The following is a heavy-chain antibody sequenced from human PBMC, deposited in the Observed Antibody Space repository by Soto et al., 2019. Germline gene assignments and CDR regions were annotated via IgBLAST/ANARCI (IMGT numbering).Heavy chain of an antibody. CDR3: ATRIGYCSGGSCYSYYYYGMDV. D-gene: IGHD2-15*01. V-gene: IGHV1-69*01. CDR2: IIPIFGTA. CDR1: GGTFSSYA. J-gene: IGHJ6*02. Sequence: QVQLVQSGAEVKKPGSSVKVSCKASGGTFSSYAISWVRQAPGQGLEWMGGIIPIFGTANYAQKFQGSVTITADESTSTAYMELSSLRSEDTAVYYCATRIGYCSGGSCYSYYYYGMDVWGQGTTVTVSS.